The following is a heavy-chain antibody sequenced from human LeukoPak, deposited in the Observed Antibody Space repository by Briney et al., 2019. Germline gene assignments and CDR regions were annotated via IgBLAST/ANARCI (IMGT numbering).Heavy chain of an antibody. Sequence: SETLSLTCTVSGDSISSYYWSWIRQPPGKGLEWIGYIYDSGNTNYNPSLKSRVTISVDTSKNQFSLKLSSVTAADTAVYYCATRSTGVAATFDSWGQGALVTVSS. D-gene: IGHD2-15*01. CDR3: ATRSTGVAATFDS. J-gene: IGHJ4*02. CDR1: GDSISSYY. CDR2: IYDSGNT. V-gene: IGHV4-59*01.